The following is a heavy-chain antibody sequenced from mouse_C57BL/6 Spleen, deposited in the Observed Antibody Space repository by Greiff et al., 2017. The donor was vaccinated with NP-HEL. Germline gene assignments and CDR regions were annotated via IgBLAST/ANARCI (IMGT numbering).Heavy chain of an antibody. CDR2: IYPGSGST. J-gene: IGHJ3*01. Sequence: QVQLQQPGAELVKPGASVKMSCKASGYTFTSYWITWVKQRPGQGLEWIGDIYPGSGSTNYNEKFKSKATLTVDTSSSTAYMQLSSLTSEDSAVYYCARRDGSSPAWFAYWGQGTLVTVSA. CDR3: ARRDGSSPAWFAY. D-gene: IGHD1-1*01. CDR1: GYTFTSYW. V-gene: IGHV1-55*01.